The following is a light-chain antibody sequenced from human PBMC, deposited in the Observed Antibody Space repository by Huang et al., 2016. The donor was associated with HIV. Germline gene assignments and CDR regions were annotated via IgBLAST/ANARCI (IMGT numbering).Light chain of an antibody. J-gene: IGKJ4*01. CDR1: QNVRSN. CDR2: DTS. CDR3: QQYDNWPPGLT. Sequence: EIVMTQSPATLSVSPGGGATLSCRASQNVRSNLAWYQQTPGQAPRLLIYDTSTRASGVPARFSGSGSGTEFTLTISGLKSEDFAVYYCQQYDNWPPGLTFGGGTKVEI. V-gene: IGKV3D-15*01.